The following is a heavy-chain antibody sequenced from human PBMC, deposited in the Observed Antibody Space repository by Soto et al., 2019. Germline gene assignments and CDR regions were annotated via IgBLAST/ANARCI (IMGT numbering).Heavy chain of an antibody. J-gene: IGHJ4*02. Sequence: QGQLGQSGAEGKKPGSSVKVSSKAAGYTFTSYYKPWGRQALGQGLGWMGWINPNSDVTGFPQSFQDRVTMTRDMSITTVYMELTRLRSDDTAVYYCVRVGLNSNYDFDYWGQGTLITVSS. V-gene: IGHV1-2*02. CDR3: VRVGLNSNYDFDY. D-gene: IGHD4-4*01. CDR2: INPNSDVT. CDR1: GYTFTSYY.